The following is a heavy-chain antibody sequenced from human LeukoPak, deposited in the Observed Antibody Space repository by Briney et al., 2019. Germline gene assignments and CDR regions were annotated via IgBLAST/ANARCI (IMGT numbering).Heavy chain of an antibody. J-gene: IGHJ2*01. Sequence: SETLSLTCTVYGGSISSGASDWGWIRQHPKRGLWVGYINHSGSTYYNPSLGSRVTMSVDTSKNQFSLKLSSVTAADSAVYYCARAARQGFTMIVVPFFYFDLWGRGTLVTVSS. D-gene: IGHD3-22*01. CDR3: ARAARQGFTMIVVPFFYFDL. CDR2: INHSGST. V-gene: IGHV4-31*03. CDR1: GGSISSGASD.